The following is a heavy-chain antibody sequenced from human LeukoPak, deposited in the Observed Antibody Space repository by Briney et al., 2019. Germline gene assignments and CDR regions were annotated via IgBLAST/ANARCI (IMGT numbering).Heavy chain of an antibody. CDR2: FSGSGGNT. CDR1: GFTFSSYW. V-gene: IGHV3-23*01. J-gene: IGHJ4*02. CDR3: ARSGLIRFDY. Sequence: GGPLRLSCAASGFTFSSYWMTWVRQAPGKGLEWVSSFSGSGGNTYYADSVKGRVTISKDNSKNTLYLQMNSLRAEDTAVYYCARSGLIRFDYWGQGTLVTVSS. D-gene: IGHD2-15*01.